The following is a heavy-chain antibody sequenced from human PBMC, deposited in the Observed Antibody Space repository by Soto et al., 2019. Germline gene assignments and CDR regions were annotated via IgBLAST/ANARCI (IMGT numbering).Heavy chain of an antibody. D-gene: IGHD6-19*01. CDR3: ARIPPIAVAGTRLGYFDL. V-gene: IGHV3-33*01. J-gene: IGHJ2*01. CDR1: GFTFSSYG. CDR2: IWYDGSNK. Sequence: ESGGGVVQPGRSLRLSCAASGFTFSSYGMHWVRQAPGKGLEWVAVIWYDGSNKYYADSVKGRFTISRDNSKNTLYLQMNSLGAEDTAVYYCARIPPIAVAGTRLGYFDLWGRGTLVTVSS.